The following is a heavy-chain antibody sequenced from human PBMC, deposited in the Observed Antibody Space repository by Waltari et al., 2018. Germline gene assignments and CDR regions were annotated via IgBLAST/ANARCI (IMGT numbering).Heavy chain of an antibody. J-gene: IGHJ4*02. CDR3: AKESGSSWSPLDY. CDR2: ISVSGTTI. V-gene: IGHV3-48*03. CDR1: GFTFISYE. D-gene: IGHD6-13*01. Sequence: EVQLVESGGGLVQPGGSLRLYCAASGFTFISYEMNWVRQAPGKGLEWVSYISVSGTTIYDADSVKGRFTISRDNAKNSLYLQMNSLRAEDTAVYYCAKESGSSWSPLDYWGQGTLVTVSS.